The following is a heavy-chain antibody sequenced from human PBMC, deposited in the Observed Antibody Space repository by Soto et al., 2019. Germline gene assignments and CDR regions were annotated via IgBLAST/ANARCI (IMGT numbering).Heavy chain of an antibody. Sequence: KPSETLSLTCTVSGGSIRSSRYYWGWIRQPPGKGLEWIGSISYSGSTYYNPSLKSRVTMSVDTSKNQFSLKLSSVTAADTAVYYCARLHGYCISTSCYGYYGMDVWGQGTTVT. CDR3: ARLHGYCISTSCYGYYGMDV. CDR1: GGSIRSSRYY. CDR2: ISYSGST. J-gene: IGHJ6*02. V-gene: IGHV4-39*01. D-gene: IGHD2-2*01.